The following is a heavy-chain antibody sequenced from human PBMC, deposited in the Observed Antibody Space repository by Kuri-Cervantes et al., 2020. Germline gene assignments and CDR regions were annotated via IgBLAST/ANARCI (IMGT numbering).Heavy chain of an antibody. V-gene: IGHV4-34*01. CDR3: AREEGYYYGSGSYPPIAYYGMDV. D-gene: IGHD3-10*01. CDR1: GGSFSGYY. J-gene: IGHJ6*02. Sequence: SETLSLTCAVYGGSFSGYYWSWIRQPPGKGLEWIGEINHSGSTNYNPSLKSRVTISVDTSKNQFSLKLSSVTAADTAVYYCAREEGYYYGSGSYPPIAYYGMDVWGQGTTVTVS. CDR2: INHSGST.